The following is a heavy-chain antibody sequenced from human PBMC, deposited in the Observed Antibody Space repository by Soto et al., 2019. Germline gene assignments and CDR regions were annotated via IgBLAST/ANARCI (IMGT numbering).Heavy chain of an antibody. CDR1: GFTFSTYA. CDR3: AKLHHWGYYYGSGSSSHFDY. V-gene: IGHV3-30-3*01. CDR2: ISYDGTNK. J-gene: IGHJ4*02. D-gene: IGHD3-10*01. Sequence: GGSLRLSCAASGFTFSTYAMHWVRQAPGKGLEWVAVISYDGTNKYYADSVEGRFTISRDNSKNTLYLQMNSLRAEDTAVYYCAKLHHWGYYYGSGSSSHFDYWGQGTLVTVSS.